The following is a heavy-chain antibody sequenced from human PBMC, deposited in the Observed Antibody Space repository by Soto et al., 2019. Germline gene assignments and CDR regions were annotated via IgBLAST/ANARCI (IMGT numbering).Heavy chain of an antibody. J-gene: IGHJ4*02. CDR3: ARLSRITFIDD. V-gene: IGHV1-46*04. CDR2: IDPRTGTSGTS. CDR1: GYTFAHYY. Sequence: QVQLVQSGAEVKSPGTSVTLSCQTSGYTFAHYYIHWVRQAPGQGLEYMGIIDPRTGTSGTSTSPQSVQGRLSITSDAAMSTVYIKLNNLRSEDTAIYYFARLSRITFIDDWGQGTLVTVSS.